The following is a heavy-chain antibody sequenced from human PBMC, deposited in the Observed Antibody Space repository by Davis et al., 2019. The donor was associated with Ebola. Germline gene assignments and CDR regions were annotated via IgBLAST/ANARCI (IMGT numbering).Heavy chain of an antibody. D-gene: IGHD3-10*01. CDR3: ARDLTMVQGVMSY. V-gene: IGHV3-21*01. CDR2: ISSSSSYI. Sequence: GESLKISCAASGFTFSSYSMNWVRQAPGKGLEWVSSISSSSSYIYYADSVKGRFTISRDNAKNSLYLQMNSLRAEDTAVYYCARDLTMVQGVMSYWGQGTLVTVSS. J-gene: IGHJ4*02. CDR1: GFTFSSYS.